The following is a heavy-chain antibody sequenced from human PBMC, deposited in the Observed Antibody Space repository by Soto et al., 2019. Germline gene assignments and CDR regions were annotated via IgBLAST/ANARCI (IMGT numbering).Heavy chain of an antibody. Sequence: WGSLKLSCTASTCPFNYAGMYWVRPAPGQGLEWVGRTKSKNDGGTTDYAAPVKGRFTISRDDSKDTMYLQMNSLKTEDTAVYYCTTGYSRGWDIGYWGQGTLVTAPQ. J-gene: IGHJ4*02. CDR2: TKSKNDGGTT. D-gene: IGHD6-19*01. CDR1: TCPFNYAG. V-gene: IGHV3-15*07. CDR3: TTGYSRGWDIGY.